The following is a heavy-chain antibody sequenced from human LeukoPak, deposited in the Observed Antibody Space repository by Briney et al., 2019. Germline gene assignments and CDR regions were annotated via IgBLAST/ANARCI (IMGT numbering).Heavy chain of an antibody. Sequence: GGSLRLSCAASGFTFSSYSMNWVRQAPGKGLEWVSSISSSSSYIYYADSVKGRFTISRDNAKNSLYPQMNGLRAEDTAVYYCARDLRGYSGYADFDYWGQGTLVTVSS. CDR2: ISSSSSYI. D-gene: IGHD5-12*01. J-gene: IGHJ4*02. CDR3: ARDLRGYSGYADFDY. V-gene: IGHV3-21*01. CDR1: GFTFSSYS.